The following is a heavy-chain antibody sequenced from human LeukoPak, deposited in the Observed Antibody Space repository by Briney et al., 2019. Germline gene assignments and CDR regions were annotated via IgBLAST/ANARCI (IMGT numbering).Heavy chain of an antibody. CDR1: GFTFSSYA. CDR3: ARDLQEVAFDI. J-gene: IGHJ3*02. V-gene: IGHV3-64*01. CDR2: ISSNGGST. Sequence: GGSLRLSCAASGFTFSSYAMYWVRQAPGKGLEYVSAISSNGGSTYYANSVKGRFTISRDNSKNTLYLQMGSLRVEDMAVYYCARDLQEVAFDIWGQGTMVTVSS.